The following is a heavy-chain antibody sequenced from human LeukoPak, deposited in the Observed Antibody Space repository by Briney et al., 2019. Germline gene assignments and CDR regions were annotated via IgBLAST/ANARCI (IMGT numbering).Heavy chain of an antibody. CDR2: ISYDGSNK. CDR1: GFTFSSYA. J-gene: IGHJ4*02. CDR3: ARKGVYDFWSGYFF. V-gene: IGHV3-30*04. Sequence: GGSLRLSCAASGFTFSSYAMHWVRQAPGKGLEWVAVISYDGSNKYYADSVKGRFTISRDNSKNTLYLQMNSLRAEDTAVYYCARKGVYDFWSGYFFWGQGTLVTVSS. D-gene: IGHD3-3*01.